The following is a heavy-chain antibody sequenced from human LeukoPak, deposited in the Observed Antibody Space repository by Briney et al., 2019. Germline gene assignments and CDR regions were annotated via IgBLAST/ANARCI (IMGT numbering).Heavy chain of an antibody. D-gene: IGHD6-6*01. CDR2: ISYDGSNK. Sequence: PGGSLRLSCAASGFTFSSYGMHWVRQAPGKGLEWVAVISYDGSNKYYADSVKGRFTISRDNSKNTLYLQMNSLRAEDTAVYYCARADDSSSGYFDYWGQGTLVTVSS. J-gene: IGHJ4*02. CDR1: GFTFSSYG. V-gene: IGHV3-30*03. CDR3: ARADDSSSGYFDY.